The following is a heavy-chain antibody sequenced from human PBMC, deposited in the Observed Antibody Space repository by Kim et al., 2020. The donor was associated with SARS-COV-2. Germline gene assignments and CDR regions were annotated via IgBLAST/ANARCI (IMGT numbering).Heavy chain of an antibody. CDR2: SDQ. CDR3: ASSRGFDY. Sequence: SDQAYAYHVKGRFTISRDNSTNTLSLQVNSLRAEDTAVYYCASSRGFDYWGQGTLVTVSS. V-gene: IGHV3-33*01. J-gene: IGHJ4*02.